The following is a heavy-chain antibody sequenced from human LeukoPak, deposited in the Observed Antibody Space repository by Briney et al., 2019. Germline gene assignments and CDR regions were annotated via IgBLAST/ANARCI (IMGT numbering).Heavy chain of an antibody. V-gene: IGHV3-9*03. CDR3: AKDTLGRYYDSSDAFDI. CDR2: ISWNSGSI. Sequence: SLRLSCAASGFIFDDYAMHWVREAPGKGLEWVSGISWNSGSIGYADPVKGRFTISRDNAKNSLYLQMNSLRAEDMALYYCAKDTLGRYYDSSDAFDIWGQGTMVTVSS. D-gene: IGHD3-22*01. J-gene: IGHJ3*02. CDR1: GFIFDDYA.